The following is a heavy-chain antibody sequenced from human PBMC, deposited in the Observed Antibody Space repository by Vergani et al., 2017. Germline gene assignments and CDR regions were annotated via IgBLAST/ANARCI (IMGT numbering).Heavy chain of an antibody. CDR2: ISSSSSYT. J-gene: IGHJ4*02. CDR3: AGGRQQTYNDY. CDR1: GFTFSDYY. V-gene: IGHV3-11*06. D-gene: IGHD6-13*01. Sequence: QVQLVESGGGLVKPGGSLRLSCAASGFTFSDYYMNWIRQAPGKGLEWVSYISSSSSYTNYADSVKGRFTISRDNAKNSLYLQMNSLRAEDTAVYYCAGGRQQTYNDYWGQGTLVTVSS.